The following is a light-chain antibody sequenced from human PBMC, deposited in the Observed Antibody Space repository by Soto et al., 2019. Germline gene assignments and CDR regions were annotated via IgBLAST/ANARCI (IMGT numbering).Light chain of an antibody. CDR1: ESVSSY. CDR3: QQRSNWPLT. V-gene: IGKV3-11*01. J-gene: IGKJ5*01. Sequence: EVVVTQSPATLSVSPGERATLSFRASESVSSYLAWYQQKPGQAPRLLIYDASNRATGIPARFSGSGSGTDFTLTISSLEPEDFAVYYCQQRSNWPLTFGQGTRLEI. CDR2: DAS.